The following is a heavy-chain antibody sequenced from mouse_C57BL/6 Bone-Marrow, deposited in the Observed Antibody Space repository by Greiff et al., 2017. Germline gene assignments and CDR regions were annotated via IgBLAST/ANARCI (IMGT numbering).Heavy chain of an antibody. Sequence: QVQLQQSGAELVRPGASVTLSCKASGYTFTDYEMHWVKQTPVHGLEWIGAIDPETGGTAYNQKFKGKAILTADKSSSTAYMELRSLTSEDSAVYYCTRSYGRAPWFAYWGQGTLVTVSA. D-gene: IGHD1-1*01. V-gene: IGHV1-15*01. CDR1: GYTFTDYE. J-gene: IGHJ3*01. CDR3: TRSYGRAPWFAY. CDR2: IDPETGGT.